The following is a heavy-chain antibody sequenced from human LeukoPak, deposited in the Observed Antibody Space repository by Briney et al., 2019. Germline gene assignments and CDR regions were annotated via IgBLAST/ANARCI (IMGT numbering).Heavy chain of an antibody. CDR1: GYTFTQYG. J-gene: IGHJ4*02. CDR3: ARDGVTQLVDAYYFDY. CDR2: ISGYNGYR. V-gene: IGHV1-18*01. D-gene: IGHD2-21*02. Sequence: ASVKVSCKASGYTFTQYGVSWVRQAPGKGLEWIGWISGYNGYRNYAQSLRDRVTVTTDTSTNTAYLAVRSLRADDAAVYFCARDGVTQLVDAYYFDYWGQGTLVTVSS.